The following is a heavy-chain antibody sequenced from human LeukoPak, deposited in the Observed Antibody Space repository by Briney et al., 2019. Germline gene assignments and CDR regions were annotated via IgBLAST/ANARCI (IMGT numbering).Heavy chain of an antibody. CDR2: IYYTGTT. CDR3: ARDGRYYYAFDI. J-gene: IGHJ3*02. Sequence: SETLSLTCTVSGGSISSSSYSWSWIRQPPGKGLEWIGYIYYTGTTYYNPSLKSRVTISVDTSKNQFSLKLNSVTAADTAVYYCARDGRYYYAFDIWGQGTMVTVSS. CDR1: GGSISSSSYS. D-gene: IGHD1-26*01. V-gene: IGHV4-30-4*07.